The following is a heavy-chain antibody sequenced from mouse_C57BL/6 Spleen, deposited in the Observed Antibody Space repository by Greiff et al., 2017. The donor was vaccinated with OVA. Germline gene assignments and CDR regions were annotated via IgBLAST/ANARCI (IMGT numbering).Heavy chain of an antibody. CDR2: IYPRDGST. CDR1: VYTFTSSA. D-gene: IGHD2-1*01. V-gene: IGHV1-85*01. Sequence: VPLLPSGPALVKPGASVKLSFKASVYTFTSSAINFFQPRPGPGLAWIGWIYPRDGSTKYNEKFKGKATLTVDTSSSTAYMELHSLTSEDSAVYFCARKGDGIFDYWGQGTTLTVSS. J-gene: IGHJ2*01. CDR3: ARKGDGIFDY.